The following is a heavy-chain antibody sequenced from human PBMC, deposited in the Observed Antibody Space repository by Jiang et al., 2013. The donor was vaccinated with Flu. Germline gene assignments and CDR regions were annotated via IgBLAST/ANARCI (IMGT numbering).Heavy chain of an antibody. CDR2: PEDGET. CDR3: ATSIAARGPYLY. D-gene: IGHD6-6*01. J-gene: IGHJ4*02. Sequence: PEDGETIYAQKFQGRVTMTEDTSTDTAYMELSSLRSEDTAVYYCATSIAARGPYLYWGQGTLVTVSS. V-gene: IGHV1-24*01.